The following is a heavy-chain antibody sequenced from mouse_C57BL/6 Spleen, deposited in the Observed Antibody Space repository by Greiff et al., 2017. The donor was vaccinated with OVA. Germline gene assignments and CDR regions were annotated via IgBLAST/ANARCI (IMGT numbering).Heavy chain of an antibody. CDR1: GYTFTDYE. CDR2: IDPETGGT. CDR3: TRGRRD. J-gene: IGHJ3*01. V-gene: IGHV1-15*01. Sequence: VKLVESGAELVRPGASVTLSCKASGYTFTDYEMHWVKQTPVHGLEWIGAIDPETGGTAYNQKFKGKAILTADKSSSTAYMELRSLTSEDSAVYYCTRGRRDWGQGTLVTVSA.